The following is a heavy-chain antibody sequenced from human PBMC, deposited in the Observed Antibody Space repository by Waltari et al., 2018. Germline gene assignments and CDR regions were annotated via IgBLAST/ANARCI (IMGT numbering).Heavy chain of an antibody. CDR3: QGNYYYYYVIDV. CDR2: IKQSGRS. Sequence: QVQLQQWGAGLLKPSETLSLTCAVYGGSFSGYYWSWIRQPPGKGLEWIGEIKQSGRSNYYPSPKSIVTISVATSKNQCSRKLSSVTSADTAVYYCQGNYYYYYVIDVWGQGTTVTVSS. CDR1: GGSFSGYY. D-gene: IGHD3-10*01. J-gene: IGHJ6*02. V-gene: IGHV4-34*01.